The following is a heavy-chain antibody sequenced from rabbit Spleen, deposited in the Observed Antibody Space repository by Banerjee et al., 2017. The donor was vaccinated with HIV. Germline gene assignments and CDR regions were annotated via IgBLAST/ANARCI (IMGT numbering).Heavy chain of an antibody. CDR3: ANAYSDVYCDL. D-gene: IGHD6-1*01. CDR1: GVSLNDKDV. J-gene: IGHJ4*01. CDR2: INIVTGKS. V-gene: IGHV1S45*01. Sequence: EQLEESGGGLVKPEGSLTLTCKASGVSLNDKDVMCWVRQAPGKGLEWIACINIVTGKSVYASWAKGRFTASKTSSTTVTLQMTSLTAADTATYFCANAYSDVYCDLWGPGTLVT.